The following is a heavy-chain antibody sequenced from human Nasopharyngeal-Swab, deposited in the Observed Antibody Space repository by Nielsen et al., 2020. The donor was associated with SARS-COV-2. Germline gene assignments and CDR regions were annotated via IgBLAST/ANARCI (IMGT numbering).Heavy chain of an antibody. CDR3: VRAPRYCSSTSCRRGAFDI. CDR1: GGSFSGYY. V-gene: IGHV4-34*01. D-gene: IGHD2-2*01. J-gene: IGHJ3*02. Sequence: SETLSLTCAVYGGSFSGYYWSWIRQPPGKGLEWIGEINHSGSTNYNPSLKSRVTISVDTSKNQFSLKLSSVTAADTAVYYCVRAPRYCSSTSCRRGAFDIWGQGTMVTVSS. CDR2: INHSGST.